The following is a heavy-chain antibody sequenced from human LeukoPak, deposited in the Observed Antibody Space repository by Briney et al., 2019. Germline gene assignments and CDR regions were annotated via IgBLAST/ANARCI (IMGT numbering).Heavy chain of an antibody. CDR1: GFTLSSHK. D-gene: IGHD2/OR15-2a*01. CDR2: ISDTSTTI. Sequence: GGSLRLSCVGSGFTLSSHKMNWVRQAPGKGLEWVPYISDTSTTIYYADSVKGRFTISRDNAKNSLYLQMNSLRDEDTALYYCATSIIRGQGTLVTVSS. V-gene: IGHV3-48*02. CDR3: ATSII. J-gene: IGHJ4*02.